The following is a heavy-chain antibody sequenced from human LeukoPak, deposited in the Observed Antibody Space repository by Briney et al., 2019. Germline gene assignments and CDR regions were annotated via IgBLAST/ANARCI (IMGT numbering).Heavy chain of an antibody. D-gene: IGHD1-26*01. J-gene: IGHJ1*01. CDR1: GFTFSNYA. V-gene: IGHV3-20*04. Sequence: GGTLRLSCAASGFTFSNYAMSWVRQAPGKGLEWVSGINWNGGRAGHADSVKGRFTISRDNAKNSLFLQMNSLRAEDTALYYCARDRGGSYMYLQHWGQGTLVTVSS. CDR2: INWNGGRA. CDR3: ARDRGGSYMYLQH.